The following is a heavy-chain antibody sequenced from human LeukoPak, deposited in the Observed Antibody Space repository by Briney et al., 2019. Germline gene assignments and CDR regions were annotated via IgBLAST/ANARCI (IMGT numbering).Heavy chain of an antibody. D-gene: IGHD5-12*01. CDR2: INPSGGST. CDR1: GYTFTSYY. CDR3: AIAPYSGQPL. V-gene: IGHV1-46*01. J-gene: IGHJ4*02. Sequence: ASVKVSCKASGYTFTSYYMHWVRQAPGQGLEWMGIINPSGGSTSYAQKFQGRVTMTRDTSTSTVYMELSSLRADDTAVYYCAIAPYSGQPLWGQGTLVTVSS.